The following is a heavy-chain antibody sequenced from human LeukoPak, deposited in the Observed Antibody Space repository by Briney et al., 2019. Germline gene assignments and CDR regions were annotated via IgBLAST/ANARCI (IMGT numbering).Heavy chain of an antibody. CDR2: IYYSGST. CDR3: ARGRRGYSGYEFDY. D-gene: IGHD5-12*01. V-gene: IGHV4-30-4*01. J-gene: IGHJ4*02. CDR1: GDSNSSGDYY. Sequence: PQTLSLTCTVSGDSNSSGDYYWRWIRQPPGKRLEWIGYIYYSGSTYYNLSLKSQVTISVDTSKNQFSLKLSSVTAADTAVYYCARGRRGYSGYEFDYWGQGTLVTVSS.